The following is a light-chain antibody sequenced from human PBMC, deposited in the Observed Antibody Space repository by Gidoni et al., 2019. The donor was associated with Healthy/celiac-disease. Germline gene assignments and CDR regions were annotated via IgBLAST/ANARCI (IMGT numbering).Light chain of an antibody. CDR2: GNS. CDR1: RSNIGAGYD. J-gene: IGLJ2*01. Sequence: QPVLTQPPSVSGAPGQRVTISCTGSRSNIGAGYDVHWYQQLPGTAPKLLIYGNSHRPSGVPGRFSGSKSGTSASLAITGLQAEDEADYYCQSYDSSLSVVFGGGTKLTVL. V-gene: IGLV1-40*01. CDR3: QSYDSSLSVV.